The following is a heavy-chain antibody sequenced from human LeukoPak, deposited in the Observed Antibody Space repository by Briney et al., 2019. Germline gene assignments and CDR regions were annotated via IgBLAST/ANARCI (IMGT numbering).Heavy chain of an antibody. CDR2: ISWNSGSI. V-gene: IGHV3-9*01. D-gene: IGHD1-20*01. J-gene: IGHJ4*02. Sequence: GGSLRLSCVVSGISLSNYAMSWVRQAPGKGLEWVSGISWNSGSIGYADSVKGRFTISRDNAKNSLYLQMNSLRAEDTALYYCAKDMGRYNWNYLDYWGQGTLVTVSS. CDR3: AKDMGRYNWNYLDY. CDR1: GISLSNYA.